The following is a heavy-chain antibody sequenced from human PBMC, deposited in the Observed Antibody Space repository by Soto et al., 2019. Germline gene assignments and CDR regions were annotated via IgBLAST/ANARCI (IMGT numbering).Heavy chain of an antibody. Sequence: SETLSLTCAVSSGSIRSSNWWSWVRQSPGKGLEWIGEIFHNGNTYYNPSLNSRVTISVDTSKNQFSLNLRSVTAADTAVYYCASSTWVMDVWGQGTTVTVSS. CDR3: ASSTWVMDV. CDR1: SGSIRSSNW. J-gene: IGHJ6*02. D-gene: IGHD2-2*01. V-gene: IGHV4-4*02. CDR2: IFHNGNT.